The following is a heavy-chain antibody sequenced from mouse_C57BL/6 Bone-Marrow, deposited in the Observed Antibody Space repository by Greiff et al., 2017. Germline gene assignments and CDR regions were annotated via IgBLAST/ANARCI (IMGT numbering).Heavy chain of an antibody. CDR2: LDPENGDT. J-gene: IGHJ2*01. D-gene: IGHD1-1*01. V-gene: IGHV14-4*01. Sequence: VQLKQSGAELVRPGASVKLSCTASGFNIKDDYMHWVKQRPEQGLEWIGWLDPENGDTEYASQFQGKATIPADPSSNTAYLQLSSLTCEDTAVYYCTVSAFITTVVGGYWGQGTTLTVSS. CDR1: GFNIKDDY. CDR3: TVSAFITTVVGGY.